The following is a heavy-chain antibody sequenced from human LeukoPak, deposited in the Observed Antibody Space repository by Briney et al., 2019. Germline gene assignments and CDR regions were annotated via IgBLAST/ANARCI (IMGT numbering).Heavy chain of an antibody. V-gene: IGHV3-30-3*01. CDR1: GFTFSSYA. Sequence: GRSLRLSCAASGFTFSSYAMPWVRQAPGKGLEWVAVISYDGSNKYYADSVKGRFTISRDNSKNTLYLQMNSLRAEDTAVYYCARGSSSNAFDIWGQGTMVTVSS. CDR2: ISYDGSNK. D-gene: IGHD6-6*01. J-gene: IGHJ3*02. CDR3: ARGSSSNAFDI.